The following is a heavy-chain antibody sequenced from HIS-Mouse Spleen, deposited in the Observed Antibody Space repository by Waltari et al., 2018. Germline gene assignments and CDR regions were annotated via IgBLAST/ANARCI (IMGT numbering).Heavy chain of an antibody. V-gene: IGHV4-39*07. D-gene: IGHD6-13*01. CDR3: AREIPYSSSWYDWYFDL. Sequence: QLQLQESGPGLVKPSETLSLTCTVSGGPISSSSYYWGWIRQPPGKGLAWIGSIYYSGGTYSKPSRKGRVTISVDTSKNQCSLKLSSVTAADTAVYYCAREIPYSSSWYDWYFDLWGRGTLVTVSS. CDR2: IYYSGGT. CDR1: GGPISSSSYY. J-gene: IGHJ2*01.